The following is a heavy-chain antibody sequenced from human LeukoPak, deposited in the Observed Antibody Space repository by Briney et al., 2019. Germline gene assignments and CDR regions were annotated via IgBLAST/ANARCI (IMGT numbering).Heavy chain of an antibody. CDR2: IYHSGST. CDR1: GYSISSGYY. D-gene: IGHD2-15*01. V-gene: IGHV4-38-2*02. CDR3: ARDIRGSCFDY. Sequence: PSETLSLTCAVSGYSISSGYYWGWNRQPPGKGLEWIGSIYHSGSTYYNPSLKSRVTISVDTSKNQFSLKLSSVTAADTAVYYCARDIRGSCFDYWGQGTLVTVSS. J-gene: IGHJ4*02.